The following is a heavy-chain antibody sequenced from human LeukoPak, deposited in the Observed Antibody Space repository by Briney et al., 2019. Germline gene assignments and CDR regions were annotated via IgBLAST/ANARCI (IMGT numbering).Heavy chain of an antibody. CDR1: GVSISSSYSY. J-gene: IGHJ4*02. Sequence: NPSETLSLTCTVSGVSISSSYSYWGWIRQPPGMGLEWIGSIYYTGNTYYNASLKSQVSISIDTSKNQFSLKLTSVTAADTAVYYRARQTVSGLFILPGGQGTLVTVSS. V-gene: IGHV4-39*01. CDR3: ARQTVSGLFILP. CDR2: IYYTGNT. D-gene: IGHD3/OR15-3a*01.